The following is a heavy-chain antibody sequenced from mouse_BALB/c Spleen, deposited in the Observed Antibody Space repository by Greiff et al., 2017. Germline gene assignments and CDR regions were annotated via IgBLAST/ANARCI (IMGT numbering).Heavy chain of an antibody. D-gene: IGHD1-2*01. Sequence: EVMLVESGPGLVKPSQSLSLTCTVTGYSITSDYAWNWIRQFPGNKLEWMGYISYSGSTSYNPSLKSRISITRDTSKNQFFLQLNSVTTEDTATYYCARGATALFDYWGQGTTLTVSS. CDR1: GYSITSDYA. CDR3: ARGATALFDY. J-gene: IGHJ2*01. V-gene: IGHV3-2*02. CDR2: ISYSGST.